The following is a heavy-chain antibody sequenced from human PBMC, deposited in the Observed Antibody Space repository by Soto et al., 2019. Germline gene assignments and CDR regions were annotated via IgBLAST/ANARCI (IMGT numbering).Heavy chain of an antibody. CDR2: IKSKTDGGTT. CDR3: TTRGRAAAHIDY. Sequence: EVQLVESGGGLVKPGGSLRLSCAASGFTFSNAWMSWVRQAPGKGLEWVGRIKSKTDGGTTDYAAPVKGRFTISRDDSKNTLYLQMNSLKAEDTAVYYCTTRGRAAAHIDYWGQGTLVAVST. J-gene: IGHJ4*02. V-gene: IGHV3-15*01. CDR1: GFTFSNAW. D-gene: IGHD6-13*01.